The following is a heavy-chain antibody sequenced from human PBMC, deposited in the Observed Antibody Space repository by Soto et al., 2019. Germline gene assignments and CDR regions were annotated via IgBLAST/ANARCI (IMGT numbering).Heavy chain of an antibody. V-gene: IGHV2-5*02. D-gene: IGHD6-13*01. Sequence: QITLKESGPTLVKPTQTLTLTCTFSGFSFTTDGMGVGWIRQPPGKALEWLALIYWDDDKLYSPSLKSRLTITKDACRDQVVPTLTNMDPADTATYYSAHLYWAASGTRYYFDYWGQGTLVTVSS. CDR3: AHLYWAASGTRYYFDY. J-gene: IGHJ4*02. CDR1: GFSFTTDGMG. CDR2: IYWDDDK.